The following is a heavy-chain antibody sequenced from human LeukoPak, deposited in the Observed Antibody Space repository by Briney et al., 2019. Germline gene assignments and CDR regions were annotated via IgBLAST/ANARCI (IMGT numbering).Heavy chain of an antibody. CDR3: ATTTGVPAAIPVPGRYYYYYMDV. D-gene: IGHD2-2*02. J-gene: IGHJ6*03. V-gene: IGHV4-34*01. CDR2: INHRGST. CDR1: GGSFSDYY. Sequence: PSETLSLTCAVYGGSFSDYYWTWIRQTLGKGLEWIGEINHRGSTNYNPSLKNRVTISVDTSKNQFSLMLRSVTAADTAVYYCATTTGVPAAIPVPGRYYYYYMDVWGKGTTVTVSS.